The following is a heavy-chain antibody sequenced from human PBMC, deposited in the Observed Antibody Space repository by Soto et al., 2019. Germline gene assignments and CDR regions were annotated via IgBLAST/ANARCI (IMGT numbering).Heavy chain of an antibody. Sequence: QVQLVQSGAEVKKPGASVKVSCKASGYTFTRYYMHWVRQAPGQGLEWMGIINPSGGSTSYAQKFQGRVTMTRDTSTSTVYMELSSLRSEDTAVYYCARARRTTRDAFDIWGQGTMVTVSS. V-gene: IGHV1-46*01. D-gene: IGHD1-7*01. J-gene: IGHJ3*02. CDR2: INPSGGST. CDR1: GYTFTRYY. CDR3: ARARRTTRDAFDI.